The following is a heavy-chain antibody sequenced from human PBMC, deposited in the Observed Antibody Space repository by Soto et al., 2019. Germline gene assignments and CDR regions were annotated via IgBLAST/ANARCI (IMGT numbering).Heavy chain of an antibody. D-gene: IGHD5-12*01. CDR3: ARVLASGYDFWGAAPNDY. CDR2: ISAYNGNT. J-gene: IGHJ4*02. V-gene: IGHV1-18*01. CDR1: GYTFTSYG. Sequence: QVQLVQSGAEVKKPGASVKVSCKASGYTFTSYGISWVRQAPGQGLEWMGWISAYNGNTNYAQKLQGRVTITTDTSTSTAYMELRSLRSDDTAVYYCARVLASGYDFWGAAPNDYWGQGTLVTVSS.